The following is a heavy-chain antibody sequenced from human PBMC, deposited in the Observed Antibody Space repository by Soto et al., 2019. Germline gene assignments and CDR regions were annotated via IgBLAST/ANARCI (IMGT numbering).Heavy chain of an antibody. V-gene: IGHV4-31*03. CDR1: GASINSCGSY. Sequence: QVQLQESGPGLVQPSQTLSLYCSVSGASINSCGSYWTWIRQHPGQGLEWIGYIYNSGNSFYDPSLNRRGTISVDTSKSQSSLTMTYVTAADTAFYYCARGSGGVAVPSSFDDWGQGTLVTVSS. J-gene: IGHJ4*02. CDR3: ARGSGGVAVPSSFDD. D-gene: IGHD2-15*01. CDR2: IYNSGNS.